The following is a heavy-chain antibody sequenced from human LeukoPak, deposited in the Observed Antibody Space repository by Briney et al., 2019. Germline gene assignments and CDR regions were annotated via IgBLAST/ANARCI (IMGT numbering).Heavy chain of an antibody. D-gene: IGHD3-3*01. CDR2: IKQDESDK. V-gene: IGHV3-7*01. CDR1: GFTFSSCW. CDR3: ARDQVSAFWRGRFDYYYYYMDV. J-gene: IGHJ6*03. Sequence: PGGSLRLSCAASGFTFSSCWMSWVRQAPGKGLEWVANIKQDESDKYYVDSVKGRFTISRDNAKNSLYLQMNSLRAGDTAVYYCARDQVSAFWRGRFDYYYYYMDVWGKGTTVTVSS.